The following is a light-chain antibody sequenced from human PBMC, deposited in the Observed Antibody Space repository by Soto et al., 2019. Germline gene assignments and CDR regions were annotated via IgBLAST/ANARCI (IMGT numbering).Light chain of an antibody. J-gene: IGLJ1*01. CDR3: SSYPSATTYV. Sequence: QSALTQPASVSGSPGQSITISCTGTSSDVGAYNYDSWYQQYPGEAPKVIIYDVSHRPAGVSNRFSGSKSGNTASLTISGLQTQDEADYYCSSYPSATTYVFGTGTKLTV. CDR2: DVS. CDR1: SSDVGAYNY. V-gene: IGLV2-14*01.